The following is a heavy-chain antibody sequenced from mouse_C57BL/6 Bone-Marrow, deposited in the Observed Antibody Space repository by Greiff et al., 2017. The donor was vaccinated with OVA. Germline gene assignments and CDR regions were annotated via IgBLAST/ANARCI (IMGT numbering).Heavy chain of an antibody. J-gene: IGHJ1*03. CDR2: INPSNGGT. V-gene: IGHV1-53*01. Sequence: QVQLQQPGTELVKPGASVKLSCKASGYTFTSYWMHWVKQRPGQGLEWIGNINPSNGGTNYNEKFKSKATLTVDKSSSTAYMQLSRLTYEDSAVYYCARSGPLRWDLYWYFDVWGTGTTVTVSS. CDR3: ARSGPLRWDLYWYFDV. CDR1: GYTFTSYW. D-gene: IGHD2-1*01.